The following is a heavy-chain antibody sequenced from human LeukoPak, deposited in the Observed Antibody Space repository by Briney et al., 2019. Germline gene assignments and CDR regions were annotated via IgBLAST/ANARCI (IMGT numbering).Heavy chain of an antibody. Sequence: GESLKISCMGSGYPFSNYWNGWVRQMPGKGLEWMGIIYPDESNIRYSPSFQGQVTVSADKSISTAYLQWSSLKASDTAIYYCARHESGGWYIDYWGQGTLVTVSS. V-gene: IGHV5-51*01. D-gene: IGHD6-19*01. CDR3: ARHESGGWYIDY. CDR1: GYPFSNYW. CDR2: IYPDESNI. J-gene: IGHJ4*02.